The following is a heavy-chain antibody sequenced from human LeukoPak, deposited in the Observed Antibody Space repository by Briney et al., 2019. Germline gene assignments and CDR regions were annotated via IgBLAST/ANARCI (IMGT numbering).Heavy chain of an antibody. CDR3: ARGRYCSSTSCPVDY. CDR2: IIPIFGTA. CDR1: GGTFSSYA. J-gene: IGHJ4*02. D-gene: IGHD2-2*01. V-gene: IGHV1-69*05. Sequence: SVKVSCXASGGTFSSYAISWVRQAPGQGLEWMGRIIPIFGTANYAQKFQGRVTITTDESTSTAYMELSSLRSEDTAVYYCARGRYCSSTSCPVDYWGQGTLVTVSS.